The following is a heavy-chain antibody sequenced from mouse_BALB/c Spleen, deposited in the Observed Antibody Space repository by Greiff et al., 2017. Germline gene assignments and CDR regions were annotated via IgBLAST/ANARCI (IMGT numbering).Heavy chain of an antibody. CDR1: GFTFSSYA. CDR2: ISSGGST. D-gene: IGHD1-1*01. Sequence: EVNVVESGGGLVKPGGSLKLSCAASGFTFSSYAMSWVRQTPEKRLEWVASISSGGSTYYPDSVKGRFTISRDNARNILYLQMSSLRSEDTAMYYCARGTVPYYFDYWGQGTTLTVSS. V-gene: IGHV5-6-5*01. J-gene: IGHJ2*01. CDR3: ARGTVPYYFDY.